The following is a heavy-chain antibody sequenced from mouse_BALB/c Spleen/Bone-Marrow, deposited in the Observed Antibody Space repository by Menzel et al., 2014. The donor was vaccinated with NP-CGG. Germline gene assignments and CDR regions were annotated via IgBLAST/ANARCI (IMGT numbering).Heavy chain of an antibody. V-gene: IGHV1S135*01. CDR1: GYSFTDYN. CDR3: ARGDDYLYYAMDY. J-gene: IGHJ4*01. Sequence: VQLQQSGPELVKPGASVKVSCKASGYSFTDYNMYWVKQSHGKSLEWIGYIDPYNGGNTYNQKFKGKATLTVDESSSTAFMHLNSLTSEDSAVYYCARGDDYLYYAMDYWGQGTSVTVSS. D-gene: IGHD2-4*01. CDR2: IDPYNGGN.